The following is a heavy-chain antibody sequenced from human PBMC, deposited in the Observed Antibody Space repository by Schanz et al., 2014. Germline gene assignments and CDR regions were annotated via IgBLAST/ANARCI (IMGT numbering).Heavy chain of an antibody. Sequence: QVQLQESGPGLVKPSQTLSLTCTVSGGSVSSGGDYWSWIRQHPGKGLEWIGFISYSGSTYYNPSLKSRFTLSLDTPKTHFSRTLTSLTAADTAVYYCARDTTWRLDLWGRGTLVTVSS. D-gene: IGHD1-1*01. V-gene: IGHV4-31*03. J-gene: IGHJ2*01. CDR3: ARDTTWRLDL. CDR2: ISYSGST. CDR1: GGSVSSGGDY.